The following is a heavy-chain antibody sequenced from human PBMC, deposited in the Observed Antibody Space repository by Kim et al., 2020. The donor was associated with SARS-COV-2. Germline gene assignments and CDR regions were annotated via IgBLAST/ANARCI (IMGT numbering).Heavy chain of an antibody. D-gene: IGHD3-3*01. CDR2: ISGSGGST. J-gene: IGHJ4*02. Sequence: GGSLRLSCAASGFTFSSYAMSWVRQAPGKGLEWVSAISGSGGSTYYADSVKGRFTISRDNSKNTLYLQMNSLRAEDTAVYYCAKGPSYYDFWSGYYGDYWGQGTLVTVSS. V-gene: IGHV3-23*01. CDR1: GFTFSSYA. CDR3: AKGPSYYDFWSGYYGDY.